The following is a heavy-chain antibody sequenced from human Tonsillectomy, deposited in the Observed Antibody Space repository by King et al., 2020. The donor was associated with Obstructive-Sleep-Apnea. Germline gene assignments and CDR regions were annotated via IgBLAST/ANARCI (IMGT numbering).Heavy chain of an antibody. Sequence: VQLVQSGGGVVQPGRSLRLSCAASGFTFSHYGMHWVRQAPGKGLEWVAVVSYDGSNQYYADSVKGRFTISRDNSKNTSYLQMNSLRSEDTAVYYCAKGESQYQLLGADYLQHWGQGTLVIVSS. J-gene: IGHJ1*01. CDR1: GFTFSHYG. CDR3: AKGESQYQLLGADYLQH. D-gene: IGHD2-2*01. CDR2: VSYDGSNQ. V-gene: IGHV3-30*18.